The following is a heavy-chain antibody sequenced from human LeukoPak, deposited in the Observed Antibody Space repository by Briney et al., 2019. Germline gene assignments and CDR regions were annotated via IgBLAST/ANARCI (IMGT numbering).Heavy chain of an antibody. CDR1: LFTFTRYR. CDR3: AACSCGWSEGAFDI. D-gene: IGHD5-18*01. J-gene: IGHJ3*02. V-gene: IGHV3-7*01. Sequence: VGSLRLSCAPSLFTFTRYRMNSVREAPGKGLGWVANIKQAGREKYQVDSVKGGFPIYRDNPKNSLYLQMNSLRAEDTAGYYCAACSCGWSEGAFDIWGQGTMVTVSP. CDR2: IKQAGREK.